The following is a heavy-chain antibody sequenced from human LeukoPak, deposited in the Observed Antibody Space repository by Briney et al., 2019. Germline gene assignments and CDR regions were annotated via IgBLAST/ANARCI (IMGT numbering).Heavy chain of an antibody. V-gene: IGHV3-69-1*01. CDR3: VREQARGGSFDY. J-gene: IGHJ4*02. CDR1: GFTVSSNY. D-gene: IGHD2-15*01. Sequence: GGSLRLSCAASGFTVSSNYMSWVRQAPGKGLEWVLSITTSNYIFYADSVKGRFTISRDNAKNSLYLQMNGLRAEDTAVYYCVREQARGGSFDYWGQGTLVTVSS. CDR2: ITTSNYI.